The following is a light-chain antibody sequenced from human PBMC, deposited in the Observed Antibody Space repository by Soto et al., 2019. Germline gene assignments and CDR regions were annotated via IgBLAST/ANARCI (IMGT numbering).Light chain of an antibody. V-gene: IGKV3-15*01. CDR3: QQYNNWPPWT. CDR1: QSVSSN. CDR2: GAS. Sequence: IVLTQSPGTLSLSPGARATLSCRASQSVSSNYLAWYQQKPGQVPRLFIYGASTRATGIPARFSGSGSGTEFTLTISSLQSEDFAVYYCQQYNNWPPWTFGQGTKVDNK. J-gene: IGKJ1*01.